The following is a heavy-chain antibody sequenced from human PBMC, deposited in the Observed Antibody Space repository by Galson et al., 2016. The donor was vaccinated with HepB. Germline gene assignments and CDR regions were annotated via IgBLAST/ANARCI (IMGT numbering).Heavy chain of an antibody. Sequence: SETLSLTCTVSGDSISSYYWIWIRQPPGKGLEWVGFIYYSGTTYYNPSLRSRVTISINASKNQFSLKLSSVTAADTAVYYCARSLDDSSGWNPPVYYGMDVWGQGTTVTVSS. D-gene: IGHD6-19*01. CDR3: ARSLDDSSGWNPPVYYGMDV. J-gene: IGHJ6*02. V-gene: IGHV4-59*01. CDR1: GDSISSYY. CDR2: IYYSGTT.